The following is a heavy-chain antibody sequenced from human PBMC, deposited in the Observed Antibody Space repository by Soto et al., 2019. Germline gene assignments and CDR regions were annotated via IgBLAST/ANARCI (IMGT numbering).Heavy chain of an antibody. Sequence: SETLSLTCTVSGGSISSSSYYWGWIRQPPGKGLEWIGSIYYSGSTYYNPSLKSRVTISVDTSKNQFSLKLSSVTAADTAVYYCARVPLITMVRGVIFLGFDYWGQGTLVTVSS. D-gene: IGHD3-10*01. CDR1: GGSISSSSYY. CDR2: IYYSGST. CDR3: ARVPLITMVRGVIFLGFDY. J-gene: IGHJ4*02. V-gene: IGHV4-39*01.